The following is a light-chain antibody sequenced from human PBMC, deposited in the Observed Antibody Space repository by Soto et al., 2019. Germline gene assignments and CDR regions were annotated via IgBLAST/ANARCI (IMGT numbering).Light chain of an antibody. Sequence: DIQMTQSPSSVSASVGDRVTITCRASQDVSNWLAWDQQRPGKAPNLLIYAASSLQTGVPSRFSGGGFGTDFTLPISSLQPDDFATYYCQQTKSYPLAFGGGTKVEIK. J-gene: IGKJ4*01. CDR2: AAS. CDR3: QQTKSYPLA. V-gene: IGKV1-12*01. CDR1: QDVSNW.